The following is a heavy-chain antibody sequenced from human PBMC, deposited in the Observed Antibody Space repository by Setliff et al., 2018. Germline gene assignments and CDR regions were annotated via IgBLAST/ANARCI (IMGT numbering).Heavy chain of an antibody. J-gene: IGHJ4*02. Sequence: PSETLSLTCAVSGGSISSGSYYWSWIRQPAGKGLEWVGRLHTSGSTNYNPSLGGRVTISVDTSKNQFSLRLSSVTAADTAVYYCAKEGYYDHFGYYHYYFDFWGQGTLVTVSS. V-gene: IGHV4-61*02. D-gene: IGHD3-22*01. CDR3: AKEGYYDHFGYYHYYFDF. CDR1: GGSISSGSYY. CDR2: LHTSGST.